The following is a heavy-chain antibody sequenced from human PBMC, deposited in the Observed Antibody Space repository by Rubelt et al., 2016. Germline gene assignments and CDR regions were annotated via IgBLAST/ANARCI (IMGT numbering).Heavy chain of an antibody. CDR3: ARAASSYGGNPLFDN. CDR2: IYYSGST. V-gene: IGHV4-31*03. D-gene: IGHD4-23*01. J-gene: IGHJ4*02. Sequence: QVQLQESGPGLVKPSQTLSLTCTVSGGSTSSGGYYWSWIRQHPGKGLEWIGYIYYSGSTYYNLSLKSRVTISVDTSKNQYALRLGAGTAADTAGYYCARAASSYGGNPLFDNWGQGTLVTVSS. CDR1: GGSTSSGGYY.